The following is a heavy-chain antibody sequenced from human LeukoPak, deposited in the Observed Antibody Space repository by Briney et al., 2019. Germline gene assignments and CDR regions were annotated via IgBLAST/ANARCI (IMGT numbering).Heavy chain of an antibody. Sequence: SGGSLRLSCAASGFTFSSYGMSWVRQAPGKGLEWVSTTSGTGGMTYYADSVKGRFTMSRDNSRNTLYLQMRSLRAEDTAVYYCAKDGSSSGWGYDVFDIWGQGTMVTVLS. V-gene: IGHV3-23*01. CDR1: GFTFSSYG. CDR2: TSGTGGMT. D-gene: IGHD6-19*01. CDR3: AKDGSSSGWGYDVFDI. J-gene: IGHJ3*02.